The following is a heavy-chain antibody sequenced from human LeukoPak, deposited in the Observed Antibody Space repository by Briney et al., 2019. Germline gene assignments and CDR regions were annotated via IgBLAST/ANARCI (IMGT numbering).Heavy chain of an antibody. Sequence: SETLSLTCTVSGASIRSYYWSWIRQAPGKGLEWVGFISYSGYTSYSPSLKSRFSISVDASKSHFSLMPTSMTTADTAIYYCARGRNDNGGMFFDSWAQGTLVPVSS. CDR2: ISYSGYT. D-gene: IGHD4-23*01. CDR3: ARGRNDNGGMFFDS. J-gene: IGHJ4*02. V-gene: IGHV4-59*01. CDR1: GASIRSYY.